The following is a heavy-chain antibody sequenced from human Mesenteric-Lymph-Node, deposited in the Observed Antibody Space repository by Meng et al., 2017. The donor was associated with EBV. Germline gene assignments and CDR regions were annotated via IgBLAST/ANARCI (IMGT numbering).Heavy chain of an antibody. Sequence: QVQLVQSGAEVKKPGASVKVSCKASGYTFTNYYINGVRQAPGQGLEWMGRIDPNSGDTDYAQKFQARVTMTRDTSIRTAYMELDSLRSDDTAVYYCASTILVPGPDSWGQGTLVTVSS. J-gene: IGHJ4*02. V-gene: IGHV1-2*06. CDR3: ASTILVPGPDS. CDR1: GYTFTNYY. D-gene: IGHD2-2*01. CDR2: IDPNSGDT.